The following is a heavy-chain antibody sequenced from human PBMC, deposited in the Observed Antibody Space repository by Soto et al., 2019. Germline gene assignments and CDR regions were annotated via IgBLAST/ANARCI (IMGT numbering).Heavy chain of an antibody. Sequence: QVQLVQSGAEVKKPGSSVKVSCKASGGTFSSYTISWVRQAPGQGLEWMGRIIPILGIANYAQKFQGRVTITAEKSTSTAYMELSSLRSEDTAVYYCARQHTKNEGYGDYWGQGTLVTVSS. J-gene: IGHJ4*02. CDR1: GGTFSSYT. CDR2: IIPILGIA. V-gene: IGHV1-69*02. D-gene: IGHD1-1*01. CDR3: ARQHTKNEGYGDY.